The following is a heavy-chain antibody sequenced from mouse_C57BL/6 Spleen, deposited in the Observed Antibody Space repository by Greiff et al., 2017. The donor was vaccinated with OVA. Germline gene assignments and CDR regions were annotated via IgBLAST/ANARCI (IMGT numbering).Heavy chain of an antibody. Sequence: EVKLVESGGGLVQPGGSMKLSCVASGFTFSNYWMNWVRPSPEKGLEWVAQIRLKSDNYATPYAESVKGRFTISRDDSKSSVYLQMNNLRAEDTGSYYCTTLTEGFAYWGQGTLVTVSA. D-gene: IGHD3-2*01. CDR3: TTLTEGFAY. CDR2: IRLKSDNYAT. V-gene: IGHV6-3*01. CDR1: GFTFSNYW. J-gene: IGHJ3*01.